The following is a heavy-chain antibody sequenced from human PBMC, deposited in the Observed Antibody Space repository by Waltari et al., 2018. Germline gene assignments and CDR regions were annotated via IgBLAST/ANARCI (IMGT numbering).Heavy chain of an antibody. J-gene: IGHJ4*02. D-gene: IGHD3-3*01. CDR3: ARGRGDFWSGYYHDY. CDR2: INHSGST. V-gene: IGHV4-34*01. CDR1: GGSFSGYY. Sequence: QVQLQQWGAGLLKPSETLSLTCAVYGGSFSGYYWSWIRQPPGKGLEWIGEINHSGSTNYNPSLKSRVTISVDTSKNQFSLKLSSVTAADTAVYYCARGRGDFWSGYYHDYWGQGTLVTVSS.